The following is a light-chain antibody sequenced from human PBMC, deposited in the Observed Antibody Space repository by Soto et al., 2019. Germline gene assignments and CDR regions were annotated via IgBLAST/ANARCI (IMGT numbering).Light chain of an antibody. V-gene: IGKV3-15*01. J-gene: IGKJ1*01. CDR2: GAS. Sequence: EMVMTQSPATLSVSLGERATLSCRASQSVSTKLVWYQQKPGQAPRLLIYGASTRATGIPARFSGSGSETEFALTISSLQSEDFAVYYCQQHDQGWTFGQGTKVEIK. CDR3: QQHDQGWT. CDR1: QSVSTK.